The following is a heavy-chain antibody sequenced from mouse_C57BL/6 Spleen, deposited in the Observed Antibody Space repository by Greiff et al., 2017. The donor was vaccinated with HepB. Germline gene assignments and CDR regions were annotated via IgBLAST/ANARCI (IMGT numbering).Heavy chain of an antibody. CDR3: TRGGYYVKFAY. V-gene: IGHV1-52*01. Sequence: QVQLQQPGAELVRPGSSVKLSCKASGYTFTSYRMHWVKQRPIQGLEWIGNIDPSDSETHYNQKFKDKATLTVDKSSSTAYMQLSSLTSEDSAVYYCTRGGYYVKFAYWGQGTLVTVSA. D-gene: IGHD2-3*01. CDR2: IDPSDSET. CDR1: GYTFTSYR. J-gene: IGHJ3*01.